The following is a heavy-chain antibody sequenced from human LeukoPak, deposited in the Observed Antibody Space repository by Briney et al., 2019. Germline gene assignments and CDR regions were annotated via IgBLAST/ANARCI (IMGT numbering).Heavy chain of an antibody. D-gene: IGHD2-8*01. CDR1: GFTFSSYV. CDR2: ITYDGDYK. CDR3: LNIMGDYFDY. J-gene: IGHJ4*02. Sequence: PGRSLRLSRAPSGFTFSSYVMHWVRQAPGKGLKWVAIITYDGDYKIYGDTVKRRFTITRDNSKNTLSLQMSNRRAEDTAMHYCLNIMGDYFDYWGQGTLVTVSS. V-gene: IGHV3-30*18.